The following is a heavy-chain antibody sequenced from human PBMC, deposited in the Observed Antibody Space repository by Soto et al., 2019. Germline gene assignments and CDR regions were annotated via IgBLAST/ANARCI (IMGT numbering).Heavy chain of an antibody. CDR1: GDSVSSSSVT. CDR2: TYYRSKWYN. V-gene: IGHV6-1*01. J-gene: IGHJ5*01. Sequence: SQTLSLTCAISGDSVSSSSVTWNWIKQSPSRGLEWLGRTYYRSKWYNDYAESVKSRITINPDTSKNQFSLHLNSVTPEDTAVYYCVRLIGNSWLDFWGQGTLVTVSS. CDR3: VRLIGNSWLDF. D-gene: IGHD1-26*01.